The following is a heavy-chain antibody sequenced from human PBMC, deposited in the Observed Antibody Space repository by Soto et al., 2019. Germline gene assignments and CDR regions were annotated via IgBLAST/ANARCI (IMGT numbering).Heavy chain of an antibody. V-gene: IGHV3-7*01. J-gene: IGHJ4*02. D-gene: IGHD6-6*01. CDR2: IKQDGSEK. CDR1: GFTFSSYW. Sequence: GGSLRLSCAASGFTFSSYWMSWVRQAPGKGLEWVANIKQDGSEKYYVDSVKGRFTISRDNAKNSLYLQMNSLRAEDTAVYYCAGEIPGSSSPGDYWGQGTLVTVSS. CDR3: AGEIPGSSSPGDY.